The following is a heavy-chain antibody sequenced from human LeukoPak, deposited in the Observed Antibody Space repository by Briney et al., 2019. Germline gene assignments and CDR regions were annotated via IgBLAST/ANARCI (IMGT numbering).Heavy chain of an antibody. CDR2: IIPIFGTA. J-gene: IGHJ5*02. V-gene: IGHV1-69*15. D-gene: IGHD6-13*01. CDR1: GGTFSSCA. Sequence: ASVKVSCKASGGTFSSCAISWVRQAPGQGLEWMGRIIPIFGTANYAQKFQGRVTITADESTSTAYMELSSLRSEDTAVYYCARRYSSSWYQGFWFDPWGQGTLVTVSS. CDR3: ARRYSSSWYQGFWFDP.